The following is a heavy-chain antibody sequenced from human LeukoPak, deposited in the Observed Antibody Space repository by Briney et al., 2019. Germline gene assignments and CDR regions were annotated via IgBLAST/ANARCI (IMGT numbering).Heavy chain of an antibody. D-gene: IGHD3-3*01. CDR2: IYYSGGT. CDR1: GGSISSYY. Sequence: SETLSLTCTVSGGSISSYYWSWIRQPPGEGLEWIGYIYYSGGTNYNPSLKSRVTISVDTSKNQFSLKLSSVTAADTAVYYCAREGLWSGSFDYWGQGTLVTVSS. CDR3: AREGLWSGSFDY. V-gene: IGHV4-59*01. J-gene: IGHJ4*02.